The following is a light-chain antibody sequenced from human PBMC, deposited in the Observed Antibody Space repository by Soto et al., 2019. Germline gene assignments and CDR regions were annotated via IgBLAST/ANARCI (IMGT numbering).Light chain of an antibody. J-gene: IGKJ1*01. CDR1: QSVSGNN. V-gene: IGKV3-20*01. Sequence: IVLTQSPGTLSLSPGERATLSCRASQSVSGNNLVWYQQKPGQAPRLLIHGASNRDTGIPDRISGNGSGXXXXXXXXXXXPXDXAXYYCQQYGNTLWTFGQGTKVEI. CDR2: GAS. CDR3: QQYGNTLWT.